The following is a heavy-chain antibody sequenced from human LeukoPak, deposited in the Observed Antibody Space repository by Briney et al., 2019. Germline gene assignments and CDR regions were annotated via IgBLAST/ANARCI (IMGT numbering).Heavy chain of an antibody. Sequence: GGSLRLSCAASGFTFSSNWMSWVRQAPGQGLEWVANIKQDGSEKYYVDSVKGRFTVSRDNAKNSLYLQMNSLRAEDTAVYYCASSGWYGYFDYWGQGTLVTVSS. J-gene: IGHJ4*02. CDR1: GFTFSSNW. D-gene: IGHD6-19*01. V-gene: IGHV3-7*01. CDR3: ASSGWYGYFDY. CDR2: IKQDGSEK.